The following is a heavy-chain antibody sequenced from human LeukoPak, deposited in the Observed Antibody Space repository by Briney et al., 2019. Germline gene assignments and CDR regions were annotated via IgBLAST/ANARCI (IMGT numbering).Heavy chain of an antibody. V-gene: IGHV3-11*04. J-gene: IGHJ5*02. D-gene: IGHD6-13*01. CDR3: ARDSSSWYFRFDP. CDR2: ISSSGSTI. CDR1: GFTFSDYY. Sequence: GSLRLSCAASGFTFSDYYMSWIRQAPGKGLEWVSYISSSGSTIYYADSVKGRFTISRDNAKNSLYLQMNSLRAEDTAVYYCARDSSSWYFRFDPWGQGTLVTVSS.